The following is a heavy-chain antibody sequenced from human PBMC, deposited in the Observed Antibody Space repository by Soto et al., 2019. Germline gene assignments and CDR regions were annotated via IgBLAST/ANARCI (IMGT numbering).Heavy chain of an antibody. CDR2: ISYDGSNK. D-gene: IGHD4-17*01. CDR3: ARDGRLGNGDWYYFDY. J-gene: IGHJ4*02. V-gene: IGHV3-30-3*01. CDR1: GFTFSSYA. Sequence: QPGGSLRLSCAASGFTFSSYAMHWVRQAPGKGLEWVAVISYDGSNKYYADSVKGRFTISRDNSKNTLYLQMNSLRAEDTAVYYCARDGRLGNGDWYYFDYWGQGTLVTVSS.